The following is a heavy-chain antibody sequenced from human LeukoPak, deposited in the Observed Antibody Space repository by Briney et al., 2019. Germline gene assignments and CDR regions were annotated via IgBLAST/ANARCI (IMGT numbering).Heavy chain of an antibody. Sequence: SEALSLTCAVYGGSFSGYYWSWIRQPPGKGLEWIGEINHSGSTNYNPSLKSRVTISVDTSKNQFSLKLSSVTAADTAVYYCAKEDIAAAGTCLDYWGQGTLVTVSS. D-gene: IGHD6-13*01. J-gene: IGHJ4*02. CDR1: GGSFSGYY. V-gene: IGHV4-34*01. CDR3: AKEDIAAAGTCLDY. CDR2: INHSGST.